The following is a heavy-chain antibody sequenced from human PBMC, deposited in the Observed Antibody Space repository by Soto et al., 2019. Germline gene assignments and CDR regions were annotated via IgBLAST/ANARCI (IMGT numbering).Heavy chain of an antibody. CDR2: IYYSGST. CDR1: GGSISSSSYY. V-gene: IGHV4-39*01. CDR3: ASPPPNYYDSSGYYYFDY. J-gene: IGHJ4*02. Sequence: KQSQTLSLTCTVSGGSISSSSYYWGWIRQPPGKGLEWIGSIYYSGSTYYNPSLKSRVTISVATSKNQFSLKLSSVTAADTAVYYCASPPPNYYDSSGYYYFDYWGQGTLVTVSS. D-gene: IGHD3-22*01.